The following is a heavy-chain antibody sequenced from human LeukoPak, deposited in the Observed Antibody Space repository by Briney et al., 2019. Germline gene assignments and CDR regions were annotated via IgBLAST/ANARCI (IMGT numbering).Heavy chain of an antibody. J-gene: IGHJ4*02. Sequence: SETLSLTCTVSGGSISSYYWSWIRQPPGKGLEWIGYIYYSGSTNYNPSLKSRVTISVDTSKNQFSLKLSSVTAADTAVYYCARLSGYYGSGSFGYWGQGTLVTVSS. D-gene: IGHD3-10*01. CDR2: IYYSGST. CDR3: ARLSGYYGSGSFGY. V-gene: IGHV4-59*08. CDR1: GGSISSYY.